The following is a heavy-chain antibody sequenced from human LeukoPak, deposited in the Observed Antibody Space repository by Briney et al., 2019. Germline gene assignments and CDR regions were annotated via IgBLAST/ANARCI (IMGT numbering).Heavy chain of an antibody. CDR2: IYYSGST. J-gene: IGHJ5*02. Sequence: SQTLSPTCSVSGVSISSGDYFWRWIRQPPGKGLEWIGYIYYSGSTYNNTPLKRRGVITVVTSKNQYSLKLSSVAAADTAVDYCATAEKWHGGGSYYENWFDPWGQGTLVTVSS. CDR1: GVSISSGDYF. CDR3: ATAEKWHGGGSYYENWFDP. V-gene: IGHV4-30-4*01. D-gene: IGHD1-26*01.